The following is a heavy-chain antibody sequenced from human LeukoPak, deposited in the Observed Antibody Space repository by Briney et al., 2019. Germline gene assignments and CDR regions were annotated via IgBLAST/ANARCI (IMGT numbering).Heavy chain of an antibody. D-gene: IGHD3-10*01. CDR2: IYTSGST. CDR1: GGSISSGSYY. CDR3: AASSMVRGASKDY. J-gene: IGHJ4*02. V-gene: IGHV4-61*02. Sequence: SQTLSLTCTVSGGSISSGSYYWSWIRQPAGKGLEWIGRIYTSGSTNYNPSLKSRVTMSVDTSKNQFSLKLSSVTAADTAVYYCAASSMVRGASKDYWGQGTLVTVSS.